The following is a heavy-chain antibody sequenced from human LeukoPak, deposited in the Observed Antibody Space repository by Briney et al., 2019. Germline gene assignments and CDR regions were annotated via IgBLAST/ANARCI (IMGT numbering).Heavy chain of an antibody. D-gene: IGHD3-22*01. CDR2: ISGSGGST. J-gene: IGHJ4*02. CDR1: GFTFSSYA. V-gene: IGHV3-23*01. Sequence: PGGSLRLSCAASGFTFSSYAMSWIRQAPGKGLEWVSAISGSGGSTYYADSVKGRFTISRDNSKNTLYLQMNSLRAKDTAVYYCAKSGSSGPTYFDYWGQGTLVTASS. CDR3: AKSGSSGPTYFDY.